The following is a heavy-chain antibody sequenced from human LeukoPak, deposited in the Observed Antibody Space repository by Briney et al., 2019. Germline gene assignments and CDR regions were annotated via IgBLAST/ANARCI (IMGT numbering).Heavy chain of an antibody. CDR3: AKDRSSAWYHPTDY. CDR1: GFTLSSYV. CDR2: ISGSGGST. D-gene: IGHD6-19*01. V-gene: IGHV3-23*01. Sequence: GGSLRLSCAASGFTLSSYVMTWVRQAPGKGLEWVSGISGSGGSTYYADSVKGRFTISRDNSKNTLYLQMNSLRAEDTAVYYCAKDRSSAWYHPTDYWGQGTLVTVSS. J-gene: IGHJ4*02.